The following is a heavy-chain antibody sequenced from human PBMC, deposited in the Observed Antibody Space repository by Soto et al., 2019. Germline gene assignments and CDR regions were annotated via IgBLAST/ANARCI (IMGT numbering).Heavy chain of an antibody. Sequence: QVQLQGSGPGLVKPSGTLSLTCTVSGGSIVSINWWTWVRQPPGKGLEWIGDIDDSGSTNYNPSLTSRLTISVDKSKNQFSLNLTSVTAADTAVYYCARDRSTFSAFDIWDQGTMVTVSS. CDR1: GGSIVSINW. CDR2: IDDSGST. CDR3: ARDRSTFSAFDI. J-gene: IGHJ3*02. V-gene: IGHV4-4*02.